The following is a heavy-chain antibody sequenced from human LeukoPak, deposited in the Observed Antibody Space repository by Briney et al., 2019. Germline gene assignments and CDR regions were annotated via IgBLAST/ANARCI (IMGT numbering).Heavy chain of an antibody. CDR1: GFTFSSYW. V-gene: IGHV3-7*01. CDR2: IKQDGSEK. Sequence: GGSLRLSCAASGFTFSSYWMSWVRQAPGKGLEWVANIKQDGSEKYYVDSVKGRFTISRDNAKNSLYLQMNSLRAEDTAVYYCARLPSSHSSSIDYWGQGTLVTVSS. J-gene: IGHJ4*02. CDR3: ARLPSSHSSSIDY. D-gene: IGHD6-6*01.